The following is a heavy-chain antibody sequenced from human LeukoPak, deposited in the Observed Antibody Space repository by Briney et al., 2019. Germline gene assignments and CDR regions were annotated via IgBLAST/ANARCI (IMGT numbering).Heavy chain of an antibody. J-gene: IGHJ4*02. CDR3: ASLKSGYSYGGFDY. CDR2: IYYIGST. D-gene: IGHD5-18*01. Sequence: SETLSLTCTVSGGSISSYYWSWIRQPPGKGLEGVGYIYYIGSTNHNPPLQSRVTISVDTSKNQFSLKLSSVTAADTAVYYCASLKSGYSYGGFDYWGQGTLVTVSS. V-gene: IGHV4-59*08. CDR1: GGSISSYY.